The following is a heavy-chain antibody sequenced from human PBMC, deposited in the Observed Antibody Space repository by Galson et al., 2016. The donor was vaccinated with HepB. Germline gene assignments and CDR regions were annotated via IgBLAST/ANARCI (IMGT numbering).Heavy chain of an antibody. V-gene: IGHV3-30-3*01. CDR2: ISHDGTNK. CDR1: GFAFDIHA. Sequence: SLRLSCAASGFAFDIHALLWVRQTPGRGLEGVAAISHDGTNKYYADSGKGRFTISRDNSRNTVFLHLDSLSREDTAVFYCARDHGVDHGDYLDYWGQGTLVLVSS. J-gene: IGHJ4*02. D-gene: IGHD1-14*01. CDR3: ARDHGVDHGDYLDY.